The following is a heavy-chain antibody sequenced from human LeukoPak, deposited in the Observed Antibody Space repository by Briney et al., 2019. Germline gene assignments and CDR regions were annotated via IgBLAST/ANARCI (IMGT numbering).Heavy chain of an antibody. CDR1: GFTFSSCA. CDR3: ALGEVADLFDP. D-gene: IGHD6-19*01. CDR2: ISGSGGST. Sequence: GGSLRLSCAASGFTFSSCAMSWVREAPGKGLEWVSAISGSGGSTYYADSVKGRFTISRDNSKNTLSLQMNSLRAEDTAVYYCALGEVADLFDPWGQGTLVTVSS. V-gene: IGHV3-23*01. J-gene: IGHJ5*02.